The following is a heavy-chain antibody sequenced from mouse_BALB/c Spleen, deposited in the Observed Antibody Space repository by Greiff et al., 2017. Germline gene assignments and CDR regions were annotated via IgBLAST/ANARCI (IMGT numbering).Heavy chain of an antibody. J-gene: IGHJ3*01. CDR2: IYPGDGDT. CDR1: GYTFTSYW. D-gene: IGHD1-1*01. Sequence: VQLQQSGAELARPGASVKLSCKASGYTFTSYWMQWVKQRPGQGLEWIGAIYPGDGDTRYTQKFKGKATLTADKSSSTAYMQLSSLASEDSAVYYCARGYYDSSWFAYWGQGTLVTVSA. CDR3: ARGYYDSSWFAY. V-gene: IGHV1-87*01.